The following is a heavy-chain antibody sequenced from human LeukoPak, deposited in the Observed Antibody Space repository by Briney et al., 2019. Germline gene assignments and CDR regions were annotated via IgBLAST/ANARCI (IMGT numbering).Heavy chain of an antibody. Sequence: PGGSLRLSCAASGFTFSSYAMSWVRQAPGKGLEWVSAISGSGGSTYYADSVKGRFTISRDNAKNTLYLQMNSLRAEDTAVYYCARAAYSSGWYGDYWGQGTLVTVSS. CDR3: ARAAYSSGWYGDY. V-gene: IGHV3-23*01. CDR1: GFTFSSYA. J-gene: IGHJ4*02. CDR2: ISGSGGST. D-gene: IGHD6-19*01.